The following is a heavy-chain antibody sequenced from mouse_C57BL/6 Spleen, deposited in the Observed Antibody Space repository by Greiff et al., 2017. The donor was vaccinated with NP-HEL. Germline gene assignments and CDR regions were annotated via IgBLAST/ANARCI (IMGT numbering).Heavy chain of an antibody. CDR3: ARRGDGYDGGWFAY. J-gene: IGHJ3*01. CDR2: IDPSDSYT. Sequence: VQLQQPGAELVMPGASVKLSCKASGYTFTSYWMHWVKQRPGQGLEWIGEIDPSDSYTNYNQKFKGKSTLTVDKSSSTAYMQLSSLTSEDSAVYYCARRGDGYDGGWFAYWGQGTLVTVSA. V-gene: IGHV1-69*01. D-gene: IGHD2-2*01. CDR1: GYTFTSYW.